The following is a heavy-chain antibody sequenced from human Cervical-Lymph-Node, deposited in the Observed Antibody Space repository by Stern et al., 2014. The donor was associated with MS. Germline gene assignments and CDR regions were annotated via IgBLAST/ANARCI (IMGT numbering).Heavy chain of an antibody. CDR1: GYSFTGNY. D-gene: IGHD5-18*01. Sequence: QVQLVESGAEVKKPGASVKVSCKAAGYSFTGNYIHWLRQAPGQGLEWMGRTNPNSGDSNYALKFQGRVTMTRDTSISTAYMNLNGLGIDDTAVYYCARERGRAGPAMADYWGQGTLVTVSS. J-gene: IGHJ4*02. CDR2: TNPNSGDS. CDR3: ARERGRAGPAMADY. V-gene: IGHV1-2*06.